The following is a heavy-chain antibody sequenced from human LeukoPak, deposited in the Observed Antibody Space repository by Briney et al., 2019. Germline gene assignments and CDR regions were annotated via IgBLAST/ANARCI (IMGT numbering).Heavy chain of an antibody. CDR3: ARDDASYDCDNSGYFGLYFQH. Sequence: GGSLRLSCAASGFTVSFNYMSWVRQAPGKGLEWVSVIYSGGSTFYTDSVKGRFTISRDNSKNTLHLQMNSLRTEDTAVYYCARDDASYDCDNSGYFGLYFQHWGQGTLVTVSS. D-gene: IGHD3-22*01. CDR2: IYSGGST. V-gene: IGHV3-53*01. CDR1: GFTVSFNY. J-gene: IGHJ1*01.